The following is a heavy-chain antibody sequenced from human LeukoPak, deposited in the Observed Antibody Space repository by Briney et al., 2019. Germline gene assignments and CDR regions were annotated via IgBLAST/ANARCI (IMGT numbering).Heavy chain of an antibody. D-gene: IGHD5-18*01. CDR3: AREYGYSYGYGDY. CDR2: IYYSGST. Sequence: SETLSLTCTVSGGSLSSSSYYWGWIRQPPGTGLEWIGSIYYSGSTYYNPSLKSRVTISVDTSKNQFSLKLSSVTAADTAVYYCAREYGYSYGYGDYWGQGTLVTVSS. CDR1: GGSLSSSSYY. V-gene: IGHV4-39*07. J-gene: IGHJ4*02.